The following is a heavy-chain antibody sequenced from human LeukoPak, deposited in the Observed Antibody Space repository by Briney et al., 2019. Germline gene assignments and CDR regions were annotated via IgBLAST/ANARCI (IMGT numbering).Heavy chain of an antibody. D-gene: IGHD3-3*01. V-gene: IGHV4-34*01. CDR2: INHSGST. CDR1: GGSFSGYY. CDR3: ATKGYDFWSGWDDY. Sequence: SETLSLTCAVYGGSFSGYYWSWIRQPPGKGLEWIGEINHSGSTNYNPSLKSRVTISVDTSKNQFSLKLSSVTAADTAVYYCATKGYDFWSGWDDYWGQGTLVTVSS. J-gene: IGHJ4*02.